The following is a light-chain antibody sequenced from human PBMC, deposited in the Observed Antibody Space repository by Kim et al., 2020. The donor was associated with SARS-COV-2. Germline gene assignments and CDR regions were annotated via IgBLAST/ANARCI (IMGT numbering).Light chain of an antibody. CDR1: QSISCH. V-gene: IGKV1-39*01. CDR2: AAS. CDR3: QQSYITPFT. Sequence: DIQMTQSPSSLSASVGDRVTITCRTTQSISCHLNWYQQKPGRAPILLISAASTLQGGVPSRFSGSGSETVFTLTISSLQPEDFATYFCQQSYITPFTFGPGTKVDIK. J-gene: IGKJ3*01.